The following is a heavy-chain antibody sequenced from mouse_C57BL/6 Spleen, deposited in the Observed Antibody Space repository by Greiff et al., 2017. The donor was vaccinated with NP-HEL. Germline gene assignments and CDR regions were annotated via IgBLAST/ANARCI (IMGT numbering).Heavy chain of an antibody. CDR1: GFTFTDYY. Sequence: EVKLMESGGGLVQPGGSLSLSCAASGFTFTDYYMSWVRQPPGKALEWLGFIRNKANGYTTEYSASVKGRFTISRDNSQSFLYLQMNALRAEDSATYYCARGVRWDAMDYWGQGTSVTVSS. CDR3: ARGVRWDAMDY. V-gene: IGHV7-3*01. J-gene: IGHJ4*01. CDR2: IRNKANGYTT. D-gene: IGHD1-1*02.